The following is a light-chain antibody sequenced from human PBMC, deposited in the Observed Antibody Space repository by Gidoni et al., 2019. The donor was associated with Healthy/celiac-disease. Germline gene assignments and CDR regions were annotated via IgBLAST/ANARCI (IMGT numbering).Light chain of an antibody. CDR1: QGIRNY. J-gene: IGKJ1*01. CDR3: QKYNSAPWT. CDR2: AAS. V-gene: IGKV1-27*01. Sequence: DIQMTQSPSSLSASVGDRVTITCRARQGIRNYLAWYQQKQGKVPTLLIYAASTLQAGVPSRFSGSGAGTDFTITISSLQHEDVATYYCQKYNSAPWTFGQGTKVEIK.